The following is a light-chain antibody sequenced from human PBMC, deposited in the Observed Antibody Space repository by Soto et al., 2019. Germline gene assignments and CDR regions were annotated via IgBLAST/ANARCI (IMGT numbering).Light chain of an antibody. Sequence: QSALTQPASVSGSPGQSITISCTGTNSDVGGYNYVSWYQHHPGKAPKLMIYDVSNRPSGVSNRFSGSKSGNTASLTISGLQAEDEADYYCSSYTSSSTPVVFGGGTKLTVL. CDR3: SSYTSSSTPVV. V-gene: IGLV2-14*03. J-gene: IGLJ2*01. CDR1: NSDVGGYNY. CDR2: DVS.